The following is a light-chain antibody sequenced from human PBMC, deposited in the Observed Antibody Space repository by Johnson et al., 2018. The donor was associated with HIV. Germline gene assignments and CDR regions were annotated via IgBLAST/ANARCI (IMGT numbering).Light chain of an antibody. CDR2: DNN. J-gene: IGLJ1*01. CDR3: ATWDSSLSVYV. V-gene: IGLV1-51*01. CDR1: SSNIGNNY. Sequence: QSVLTQPPSVSAAPGQKVTISCSGSSSNIGNNYVSWYQQLPGTAPKLLIYDNNKRPSGIPDRFSGSKSGTSATLVITGLQTGDEPDYHCATWDSSLSVYVFGTGTKVTVL.